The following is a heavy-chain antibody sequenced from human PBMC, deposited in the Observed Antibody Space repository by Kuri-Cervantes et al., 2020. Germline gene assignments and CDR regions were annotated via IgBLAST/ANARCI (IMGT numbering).Heavy chain of an antibody. J-gene: IGHJ4*02. D-gene: IGHD4-23*01. CDR3: ARDGGNSGDLDF. Sequence: SETLSLTCAISGASVSGRSVAWNWIRQSPSRGLEWLGGTYYRSSWRYDYAASVKSRITINPDPSSNQFSLHLKSVTPEDTAVYYCARDGGNSGDLDFWGQGTLVTVSS. CDR1: GASVSGRSVA. CDR2: TYYRSSWRY. V-gene: IGHV6-1*01.